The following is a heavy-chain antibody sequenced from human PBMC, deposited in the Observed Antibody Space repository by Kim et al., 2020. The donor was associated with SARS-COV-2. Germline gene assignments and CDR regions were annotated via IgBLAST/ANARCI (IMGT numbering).Heavy chain of an antibody. J-gene: IGHJ4*02. CDR3: AREDKHYFDY. D-gene: IGHD2-15*01. CDR1: GFTFSRNT. CDR2: IRSTSSFI. V-gene: IGHV3-21*01. Sequence: GGSLRLSCAASGFTFSRNTMNWVRQAPGKGLEWVSSIRSTSSFIYYADSVKGRFTISRDNAKNSLYLQMNSLRAEDTAVYFCAREDKHYFDYWGQGTLVTVSS.